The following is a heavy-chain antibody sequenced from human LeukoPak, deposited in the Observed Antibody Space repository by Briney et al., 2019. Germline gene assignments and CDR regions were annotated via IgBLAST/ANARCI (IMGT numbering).Heavy chain of an antibody. CDR3: ASPRDYSSYYMDV. J-gene: IGHJ6*03. Sequence: SVKVSCKAPGGTFSSYAISWVRQAPGQGLEWMGRIIPIFGTANYAQKLQGRVTITTDESTSTAYMELSSLRSEDTAVYYCASPRDYSSYYMDVWGKGTTVTVS. CDR1: GGTFSSYA. D-gene: IGHD4-11*01. V-gene: IGHV1-69*05. CDR2: IIPIFGTA.